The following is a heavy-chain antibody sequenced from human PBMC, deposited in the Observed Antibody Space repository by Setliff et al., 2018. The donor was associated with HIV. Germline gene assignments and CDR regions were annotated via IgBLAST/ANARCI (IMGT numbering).Heavy chain of an antibody. CDR2: IYPGDSDT. J-gene: IGHJ2*01. Sequence: GESLKISCKGSGYSFSNYWVGWVRQTPGKGLEWMGIIYPGDSDTRYSPAFQGQVTISGDRSISTAYLHWSSLKASDTAIYYCARQQMERTYYSFWTSHLKRSPPDGADWYFDLWGPSTPVTVSS. CDR1: GYSFSNYW. CDR3: ARQQMERTYYSFWTSHLKRSPPDGADWYFDL. D-gene: IGHD3-3*01. V-gene: IGHV5-51*01.